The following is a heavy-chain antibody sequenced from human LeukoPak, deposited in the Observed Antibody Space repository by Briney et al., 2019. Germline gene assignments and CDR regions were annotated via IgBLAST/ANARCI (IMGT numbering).Heavy chain of an antibody. CDR2: IYYSGST. CDR1: GGSISSSSYY. D-gene: IGHD6-13*01. V-gene: IGHV4-61*01. J-gene: IGHJ4*02. CDR3: ARGWAAADPTEYYFDY. Sequence: KSSETLSLTCTVSGGSISSSSYYWSWIRQPPGKGLEWIGYIYYSGSTNYNPSLKSRVTISVDTSKNQFSLKLSSVTAADTAVYYCARGWAAADPTEYYFDYWGQGTLVTVSS.